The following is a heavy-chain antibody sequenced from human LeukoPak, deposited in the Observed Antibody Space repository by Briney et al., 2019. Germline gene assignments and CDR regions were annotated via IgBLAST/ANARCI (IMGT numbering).Heavy chain of an antibody. V-gene: IGHV4-39*01. Sequence: SETLSLTCTVSGGSISGSGYYWGWIRQPPGKGLEWIGSIYYSGSTYYNPSLKSRVTISVDTSKNQFSLKLSSVTAADTAVYYCARQPHLRGYSGYDFYPNWFDPWGQGTLVIVSS. CDR2: IYYSGST. D-gene: IGHD5-12*01. J-gene: IGHJ5*02. CDR3: ARQPHLRGYSGYDFYPNWFDP. CDR1: GGSISGSGYY.